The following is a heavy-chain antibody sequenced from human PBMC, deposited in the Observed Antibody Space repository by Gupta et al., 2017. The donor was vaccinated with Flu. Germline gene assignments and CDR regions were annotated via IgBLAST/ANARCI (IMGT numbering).Heavy chain of an antibody. CDR2: IASDGSHK. Sequence: MPLVESGGGVVQCGWSLRLSFAASAFTLCSYAMAWVRQAPGKGLEWVADIASDGSHKDYADSGRGGFTISRDNSKNTLSLEMDSLRVEDTAVYYCAKDGPRTASCPYYCYYMDVWGKGTTVTVSS. D-gene: IGHD2-2*01. CDR3: AKDGPRTASCPYYCYYMDV. V-gene: IGHV3-30*18. CDR1: AFTLCSYA. J-gene: IGHJ6*03.